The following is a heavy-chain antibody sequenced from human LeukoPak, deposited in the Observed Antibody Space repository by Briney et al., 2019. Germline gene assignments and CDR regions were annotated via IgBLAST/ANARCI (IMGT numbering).Heavy chain of an antibody. J-gene: IGHJ4*02. CDR1: GFIVSNKY. CDR3: TRLGPYYFDS. V-gene: IGHV3-53*01. Sequence: GGSLRLSCAASGFIVSNKYMSWVRQAPGKGLEWVSVIYSGTNTYYADSVQGRFAISRDTSRNTLYLQMNSLRAEDTAVYYCTRLGPYYFDSWGQGTLVIVSS. D-gene: IGHD3-16*01. CDR2: IYSGTNT.